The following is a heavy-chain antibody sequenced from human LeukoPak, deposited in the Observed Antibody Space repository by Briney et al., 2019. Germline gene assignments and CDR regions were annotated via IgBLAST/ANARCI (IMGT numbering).Heavy chain of an antibody. CDR3: ARDKKWERPYYMDV. CDR1: GGSISSHY. CDR2: IYYSGST. V-gene: IGHV4-59*11. Sequence: SETLSLTCTVSGGSISSHYWSWIRQPPGKGLEWIGYIYYSGSTNYNPSLKSRVTISVDTSKNQFSLKLSSVTAADTAVYYCARDKKWERPYYMDVWGKGTTVTVSS. D-gene: IGHD1-26*01. J-gene: IGHJ6*03.